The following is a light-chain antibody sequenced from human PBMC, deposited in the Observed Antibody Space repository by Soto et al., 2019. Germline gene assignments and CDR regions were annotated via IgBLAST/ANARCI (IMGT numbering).Light chain of an antibody. CDR2: GAS. J-gene: IGKJ1*01. CDR3: QQYGDSPFT. CDR1: QSVSSSY. Sequence: IVLTQSPGTLSLSPGERATLSCRASQSVSSSYLAWYQQKPGQAPSLLIYGASSRATGIPDRFSGRGSGTDFTLTISRLEPEDFALYYCQQYGDSPFTFAQGTKVDIK. V-gene: IGKV3-20*01.